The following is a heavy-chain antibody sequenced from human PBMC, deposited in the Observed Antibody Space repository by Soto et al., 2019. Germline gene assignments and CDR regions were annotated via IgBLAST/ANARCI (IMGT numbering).Heavy chain of an antibody. Sequence: PGGSLRLSCAVSGFTFSTYSMNWVRQAPGKGLEWVSYIDSSSSYMYYADSLKGRFTISRDNAKNSLYLEMSSLRVEDTAVYYCARGWRERGFDYWGQGILVTVSS. V-gene: IGHV3-21*01. CDR3: ARGWRERGFDY. CDR1: GFTFSTYS. D-gene: IGHD1-26*01. J-gene: IGHJ4*02. CDR2: IDSSSSYM.